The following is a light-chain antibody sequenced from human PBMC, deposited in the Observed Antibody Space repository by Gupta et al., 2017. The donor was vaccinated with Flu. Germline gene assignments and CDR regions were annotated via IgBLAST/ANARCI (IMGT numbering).Light chain of an antibody. V-gene: IGKV3-20*01. J-gene: IGKJ4*01. CDR1: QSVSSDY. Sequence: GTRSLSPGERAALSCRASQSVSSDYFAWYQQKPGQAPRFLMYGASIRAAGIPDRFSGSGSGTDFTLTISRLEPEDFAVYYCRQDGSTPLTFGGGSKVEIK. CDR3: RQDGSTPLT. CDR2: GAS.